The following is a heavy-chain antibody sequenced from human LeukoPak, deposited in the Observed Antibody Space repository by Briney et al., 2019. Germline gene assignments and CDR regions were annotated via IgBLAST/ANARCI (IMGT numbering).Heavy chain of an antibody. V-gene: IGHV3-49*04. CDR2: IRSKAYGGTT. CDR1: GFTFGDYA. CDR3: ARDVVVAAYSDIGFDY. Sequence: PGGSLRLSCTASGFTFGDYAMSWVRQAAGKGLEWVGFIRSKAYGGTTEYAASVKGRFTISRDDSKNIAYLQMNSLKTEDTALYYCARDVVVAAYSDIGFDYWGQGTLVTVSS. J-gene: IGHJ4*02. D-gene: IGHD2-15*01.